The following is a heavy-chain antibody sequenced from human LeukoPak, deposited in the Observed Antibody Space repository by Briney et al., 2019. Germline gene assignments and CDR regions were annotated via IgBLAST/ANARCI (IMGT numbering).Heavy chain of an antibody. J-gene: IGHJ4*02. V-gene: IGHV1-18*01. CDR3: ARSTYSSGWCRPGPDDY. CDR2: ISAYNGNT. D-gene: IGHD6-19*01. CDR1: GYTFTSYG. Sequence: ASVKVSCKASGYTFTSYGISWVRQAPGQGLEWMGWISAYNGNTNYAQKLQGRVTMTTDTSTSTAYMELRSLRSDDTAVYYCARSTYSSGWCRPGPDDYWGQGTLVTVSS.